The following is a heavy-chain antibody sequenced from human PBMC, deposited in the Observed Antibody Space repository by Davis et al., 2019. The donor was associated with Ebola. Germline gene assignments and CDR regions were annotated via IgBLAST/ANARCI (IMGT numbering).Heavy chain of an antibody. CDR2: ISGYNGNT. CDR3: ARVLRLGPYPFDY. V-gene: IGHV1-18*01. Sequence: ASVQVSCKASGYIFTSYGISWLRQAPGHGLEWLGWISGYNGNTNYAQKYRGRVTMTTDTSASTAYMELRSLGSDDTAVFHCARVLRLGPYPFDYWGQGTLVTVSS. J-gene: IGHJ4*02. CDR1: GYIFTSYG. D-gene: IGHD1-1*01.